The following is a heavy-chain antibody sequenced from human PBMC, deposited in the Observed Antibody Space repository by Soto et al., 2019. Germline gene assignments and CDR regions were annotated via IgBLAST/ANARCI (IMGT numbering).Heavy chain of an antibody. Sequence: QVQLVESGGGVVQPGRSLRLSCAASGFTFSSYGMHWVRQAPGKGLEWVAVISYDGSNKYYADSVKGRFTISRDNSKNTLYLQMNSLRAEDTAVYYWAQAEVTVVTPYYFDYWGQGALVTVSS. D-gene: IGHD2-21*02. CDR3: AQAEVTVVTPYYFDY. CDR1: GFTFSSYG. J-gene: IGHJ4*02. V-gene: IGHV3-30*18. CDR2: ISYDGSNK.